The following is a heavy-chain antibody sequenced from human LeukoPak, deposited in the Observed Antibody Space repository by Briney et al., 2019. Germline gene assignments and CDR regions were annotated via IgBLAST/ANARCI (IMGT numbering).Heavy chain of an antibody. J-gene: IGHJ4*02. Sequence: ASVKVSCKASGYTFTGYYMHWVRQAPGQGLEWMGWINPNSGGTNYAQKFQGRVTMTRDTSISTAHMEVSRLRSDDTAVYYCARANFPYCSSSTCLFDYWGQGTLVTVSS. CDR3: ARANFPYCSSSTCLFDY. CDR1: GYTFTGYY. V-gene: IGHV1-2*02. D-gene: IGHD2-2*01. CDR2: INPNSGGT.